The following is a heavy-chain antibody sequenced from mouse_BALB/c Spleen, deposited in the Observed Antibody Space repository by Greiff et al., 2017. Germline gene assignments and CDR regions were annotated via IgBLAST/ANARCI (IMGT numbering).Heavy chain of an antibody. D-gene: IGHD1-1*01. CDR2: ISDGGSYT. V-gene: IGHV5-4*02. CDR3: ASSSYGYLDY. J-gene: IGHJ2*01. Sequence: EVKLVESGGGLVKPGGSLKLSCAASGFTFSDYYMYWVRQTPEKRLEWVATISDGGSYTYYPDSVKGRFTISRDNAKNNLYLQMSRLESEDTAVYYCASSSYGYLDYWGQGTTLTVSS. CDR1: GFTFSDYY.